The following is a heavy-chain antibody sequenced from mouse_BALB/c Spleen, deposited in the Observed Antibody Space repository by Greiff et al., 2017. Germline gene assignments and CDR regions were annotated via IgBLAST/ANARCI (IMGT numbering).Heavy chain of an antibody. CDR2: IRSKSNNYAT. D-gene: IGHD1-1*01. J-gene: IGHJ1*01. Sequence: EVQLVETGGGLVQPKGSLKLSCAASGFTFNTNAMNWVRQAPGKGLEWVARIRSKSNNYATYYADSVKDRFTISRDDSQSMLYLQMNNLKTEDTAMYYCVRDYYGSSSYWYFDVWGAGTTVTVSS. V-gene: IGHV10S3*01. CDR1: GFTFNTNA. CDR3: VRDYYGSSSYWYFDV.